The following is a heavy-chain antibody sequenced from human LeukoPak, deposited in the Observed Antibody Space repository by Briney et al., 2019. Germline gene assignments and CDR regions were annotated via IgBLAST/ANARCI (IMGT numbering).Heavy chain of an antibody. D-gene: IGHD5-24*01. Sequence: SVKVSCKASGGTFSSYTISWVRQAPGQGLEWMGRIIPILGIANYAQRFQGRVTITADKSTSTAYMELSSLRSEDTAVYYCARSRDGYNNFDYWGQGTLVTVSS. CDR2: IIPILGIA. CDR3: ARSRDGYNNFDY. V-gene: IGHV1-69*02. CDR1: GGTFSSYT. J-gene: IGHJ4*02.